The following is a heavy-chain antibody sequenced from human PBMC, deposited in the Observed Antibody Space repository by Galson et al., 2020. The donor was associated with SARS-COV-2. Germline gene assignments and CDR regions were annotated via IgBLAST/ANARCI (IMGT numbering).Heavy chain of an antibody. J-gene: IGHJ5*02. V-gene: IGHV1-3*01. CDR3: ARDTWAYCSSTSCYLNNWFDP. CDR1: GYTFTNYA. D-gene: IGHD2-2*01. Sequence: ASVKVSCKASGYTFTNYAMHWVRQDPGQRPEWMGWNNAGNGNTKYSQKFQGRVTFTRDTSASTAYMELSSLRSEDTAVYYCARDTWAYCSSTSCYLNNWFDPWGQGTLVTVSS. CDR2: NNAGNGNT.